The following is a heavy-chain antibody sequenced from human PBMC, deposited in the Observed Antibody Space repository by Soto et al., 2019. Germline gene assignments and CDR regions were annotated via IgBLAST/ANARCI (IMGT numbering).Heavy chain of an antibody. CDR1: GFTLSNFW. J-gene: IGHJ3*02. CDR2: IKHDGSEK. V-gene: IGHV3-7*01. CDR3: ARPLGWRDAFDI. D-gene: IGHD2-15*01. Sequence: PGGSLRLSCAASGFTLSNFWMGWVRQAPGKGLEWVANIKHDGSEKYYVDSLKGRFTISRDNAKNSLSLQIDSLRAEDTAVYYCARPLGWRDAFDIWGQGTMVTVSS.